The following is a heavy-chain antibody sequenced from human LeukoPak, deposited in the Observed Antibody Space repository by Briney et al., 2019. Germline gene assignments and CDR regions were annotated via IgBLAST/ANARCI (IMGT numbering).Heavy chain of an antibody. CDR1: GFPFSSYP. Sequence: LGGSLRLSCAAPGFPFSSYPMSWVPQPPGKGLEWVSALSGSGVSTYYADSVRGRLTISRDNSKNTLQLQRNRLGAEDTGEYYCAKAVTPDYWGQGTLVTV. CDR2: LSGSGVST. V-gene: IGHV3-23*01. CDR3: AKAVTPDY. J-gene: IGHJ4*02. D-gene: IGHD2-21*02.